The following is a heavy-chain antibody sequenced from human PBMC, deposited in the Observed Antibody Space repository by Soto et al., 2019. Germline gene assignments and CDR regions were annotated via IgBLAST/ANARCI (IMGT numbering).Heavy chain of an antibody. CDR2: IRSKANSYAT. Sequence: EVQLVESGGGLVQPGGSLKLSCAASGFTFSGSAMHWVRQASGKGLEWVGRIRSKANSYATAYAASVKGRFTISRDDSKNTAYLQMNSLKTEDTAVYYCTRHADTAMVMELFDYWGQGTLVTVSS. J-gene: IGHJ4*02. CDR1: GFTFSGSA. D-gene: IGHD5-18*01. V-gene: IGHV3-73*02. CDR3: TRHADTAMVMELFDY.